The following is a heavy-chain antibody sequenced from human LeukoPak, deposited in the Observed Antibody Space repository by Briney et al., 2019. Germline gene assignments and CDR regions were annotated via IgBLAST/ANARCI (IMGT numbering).Heavy chain of an antibody. CDR3: ARGGPNSSGWTLDY. V-gene: IGHV1-46*01. D-gene: IGHD6-19*01. J-gene: IGHJ4*02. CDR2: INSSGGST. CDR1: GYTFTSYY. Sequence: ASVKVSCKASGYTFTSYYMHWVRQAPGQGLEWMGIINSSGGSTSYAQKFQGRVIITRDTSASTAYMELSSLRPEDTAVFICARGGPNSSGWTLDYWGQGTLVTVSS.